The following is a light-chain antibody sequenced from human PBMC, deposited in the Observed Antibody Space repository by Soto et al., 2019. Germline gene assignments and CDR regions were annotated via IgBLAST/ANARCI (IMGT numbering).Light chain of an antibody. CDR3: QQYGSSPLT. CDR2: GAS. CDR1: QSVSSDY. Sequence: PGERATLSCRASQSVSSDYLAWYQQKPGQAPRLVIYGASSRATGIPDRFSGSGSGSDFTLTISRLEPEDFAVYYCQQYGSSPLTFGGGTKVEI. J-gene: IGKJ4*01. V-gene: IGKV3-20*01.